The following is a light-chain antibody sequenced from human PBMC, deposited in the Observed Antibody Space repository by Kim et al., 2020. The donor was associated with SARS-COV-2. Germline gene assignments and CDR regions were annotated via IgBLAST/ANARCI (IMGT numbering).Light chain of an antibody. CDR2: YDT. J-gene: IGLJ2*01. CDR1: DIGRLS. V-gene: IGLV3-21*04. Sequence: SYELTQPPSVSVAPGETARISCGENDIGRLSVHWYQQKPGHTPVVVIYYDTNRPSEIPERFSGSNSGNTATLTISTVEAGDEADYYCQVWDTTSDHVVFGGGTQLTVL. CDR3: QVWDTTSDHVV.